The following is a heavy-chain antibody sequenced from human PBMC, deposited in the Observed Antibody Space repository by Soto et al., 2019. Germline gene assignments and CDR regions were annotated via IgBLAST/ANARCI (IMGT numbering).Heavy chain of an antibody. CDR2: IYYSGST. CDR3: ARRYGRNAFDI. D-gene: IGHD4-17*01. V-gene: IGHV4-59*01. Sequence: QVQLQESGPGLVKPSETLSLTCTVSGGSISSYYWSWIWQPPGKGLEWIGYIYYSGSTNYNPSLKSRVTISVDTSKNQFSLKLSSVTAADTAVYYCARRYGRNAFDIWCQGTMVTVSS. J-gene: IGHJ3*02. CDR1: GGSISSYY.